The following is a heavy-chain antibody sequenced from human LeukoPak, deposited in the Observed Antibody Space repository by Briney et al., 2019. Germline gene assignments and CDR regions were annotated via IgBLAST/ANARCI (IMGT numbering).Heavy chain of an antibody. D-gene: IGHD6-19*01. CDR2: INPNSGGT. CDR3: ARDRPRTGYSSGWYGY. V-gene: IGHV1-2*06. J-gene: IGHJ4*02. CDR1: GYTFTGYY. Sequence: GASVKVSCKASGYTFTGYYMHWVRQAPGQGLEWMGRINPNSGGTNYAQKFQGRVTMTRDTSISTAYMELSRLRSDDTAVYYCARDRPRTGYSSGWYGYWGQGTLVTVSS.